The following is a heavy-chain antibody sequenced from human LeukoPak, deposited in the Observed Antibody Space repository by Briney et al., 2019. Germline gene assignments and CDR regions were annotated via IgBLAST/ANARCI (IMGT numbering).Heavy chain of an antibody. CDR3: ANDPPSCRGYSCGYYFDY. Sequence: PGGSLRLSCAASGFTFSSYAMSWVRQAPGKGLEWVSPVSGSGGSTYYADSVKGRFTISRDNSKNTLYLQMNSLRAEDTAVYYCANDPPSCRGYSCGYYFDYWGQGTLVTVSS. D-gene: IGHD5-18*01. CDR1: GFTFSSYA. CDR2: VSGSGGST. V-gene: IGHV3-23*01. J-gene: IGHJ4*02.